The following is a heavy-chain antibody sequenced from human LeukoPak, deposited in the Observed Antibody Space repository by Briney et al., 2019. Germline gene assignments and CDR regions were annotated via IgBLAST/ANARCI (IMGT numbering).Heavy chain of an antibody. CDR1: GFTFSSYA. CDR3: ARDAGVRGVIRTPPHFDY. Sequence: PGGSLRLSCAASGFTFSSYAMHWVRQAPGKGLEWVAVISYDGSNKYYADSVKGRFTISRDNSKNTLYLQMNSLRAEDTAVYYCARDAGVRGVIRTPPHFDYWGQGTLVTVSS. V-gene: IGHV3-30-3*01. D-gene: IGHD3-10*01. CDR2: ISYDGSNK. J-gene: IGHJ4*02.